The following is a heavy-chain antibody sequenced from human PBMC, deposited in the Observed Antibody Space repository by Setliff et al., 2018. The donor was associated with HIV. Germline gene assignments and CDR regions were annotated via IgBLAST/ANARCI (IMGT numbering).Heavy chain of an antibody. CDR2: ISSSGNT. J-gene: IGHJ3*01. D-gene: IGHD3-10*01. V-gene: IGHV4-39*07. Sequence: PSETLSLTCTVSGGSISSTSYYWGWIRQPPGTGLEWIGSISSSGNTYYNPSLKSRVTTSVDTPKNQFSLKLNSVTAADTAVYYCARGWVHDGFDFWGQGTMVTVSS. CDR1: GGSISSTSYY. CDR3: ARGWVHDGFDF.